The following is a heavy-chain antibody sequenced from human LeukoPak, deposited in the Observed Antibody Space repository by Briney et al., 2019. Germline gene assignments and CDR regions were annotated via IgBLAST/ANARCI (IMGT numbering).Heavy chain of an antibody. Sequence: TGGSLRLSCAASGFTFSSYGMHWVRQAPGKGLEWVAFIRYDGSNKYYADSVKGRFTISGDNSKNTLYLQMNSLRAEDTAVYYCAKDPYRIAVAGTGPDYWGQGTLVTVSS. CDR2: IRYDGSNK. CDR1: GFTFSSYG. D-gene: IGHD6-19*01. CDR3: AKDPYRIAVAGTGPDY. V-gene: IGHV3-30*02. J-gene: IGHJ4*02.